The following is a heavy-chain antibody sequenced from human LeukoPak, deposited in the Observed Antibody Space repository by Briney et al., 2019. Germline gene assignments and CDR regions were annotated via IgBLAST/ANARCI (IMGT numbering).Heavy chain of an antibody. CDR2: INPDTGDT. V-gene: IGHV1-2*02. J-gene: IGHJ5*02. CDR1: GYTFTDYD. D-gene: IGHD3-22*01. Sequence: GASVKVSCKASGYTFTDYDMHWVRQAPGQGLEWMGWINPDTGDTNYAQNLQGTVTMTRDTSISTAYMELSRLRADDTAVYYRAREPITMTPGWFPPWGQGTLVTVSS. CDR3: AREPITMTPGWFPP.